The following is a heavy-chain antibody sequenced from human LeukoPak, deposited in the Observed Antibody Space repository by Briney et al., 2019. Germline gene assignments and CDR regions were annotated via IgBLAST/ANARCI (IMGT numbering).Heavy chain of an antibody. CDR2: ISGSGGST. V-gene: IGHV3-23*01. CDR3: AKAEGYAMTYYFDY. D-gene: IGHD5-18*01. Sequence: GGSLRLSCAASGFTFSSYAMSWVRQAPGKGLEWVSAISGSGGSTYYADSVKGWFTISRDNSKNTLYLQMNSLRAEDTAVYYCAKAEGYAMTYYFDYWGQGTLVTVSS. CDR1: GFTFSSYA. J-gene: IGHJ4*02.